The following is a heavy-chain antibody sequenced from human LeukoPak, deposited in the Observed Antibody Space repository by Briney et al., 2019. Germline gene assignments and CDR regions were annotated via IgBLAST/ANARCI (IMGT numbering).Heavy chain of an antibody. V-gene: IGHV4-4*02. CDR3: AGSGYYCFDN. CDR2: IYHSGGT. J-gene: IGHJ4*02. Sequence: SETLSLTCAVSGGSISSGNWWSWVRQTPGKGLEGVGEIYHSGGTIYNPSLTSRATISVDHSMNQFSLKLSSVTAADTAIYYCAGSGYYCFDNWGQGTLVIVSS. CDR1: GGSISSGNW. D-gene: IGHD3-22*01.